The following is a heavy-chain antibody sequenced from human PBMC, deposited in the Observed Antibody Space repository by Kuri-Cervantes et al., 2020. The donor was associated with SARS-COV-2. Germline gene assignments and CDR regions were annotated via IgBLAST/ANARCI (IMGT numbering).Heavy chain of an antibody. CDR3: AREAYTAQY. CDR2: ISGPGSST. Sequence: GGSLRLSCAASGFTFSSYSMNWVRQAPGKGLEWVSAISGPGSSTHYADSVKGRFTISRDNSKNTMYLQMNSLRAEDTAVYYCAREAYTAQYWGQGTLVTVSS. V-gene: IGHV3-23*01. J-gene: IGHJ4*02. D-gene: IGHD3-16*01. CDR1: GFTFSSYS.